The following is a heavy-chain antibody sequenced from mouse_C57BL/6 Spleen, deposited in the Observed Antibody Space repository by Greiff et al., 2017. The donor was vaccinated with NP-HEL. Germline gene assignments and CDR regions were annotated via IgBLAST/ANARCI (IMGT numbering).Heavy chain of an antibody. CDR3: ARSTTVVAYYFDY. CDR2: ISSGSSTI. J-gene: IGHJ2*01. CDR1: GFTFSDYG. V-gene: IGHV5-17*01. D-gene: IGHD1-1*01. Sequence: EVQRVESGGGLVKPGGSLKLSCAASGFTFSDYGMHWVRQAPEKGLEWVAYISSGSSTIYYVATVKGRFTISRDNAKNTLFLQMTSLRSEDTAMYYCARSTTVVAYYFDYWGQGTTLTVSS.